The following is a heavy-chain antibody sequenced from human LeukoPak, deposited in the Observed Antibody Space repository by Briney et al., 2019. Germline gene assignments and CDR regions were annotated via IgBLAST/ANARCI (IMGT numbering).Heavy chain of an antibody. J-gene: IGHJ5*02. CDR1: GGSISSYY. CDR2: IYYSGST. Sequence: SETLSLTCTVSGGSISSYYGHWIRQPPGKGLEWIGYIYYSGSTSYNPSLKSRVTISVDTSKNQFSLKLSSVTAADTAVYYCARQIVVVPAALYWFDPWGQGTLVTVSS. D-gene: IGHD2-15*01. V-gene: IGHV4-59*08. CDR3: ARQIVVVPAALYWFDP.